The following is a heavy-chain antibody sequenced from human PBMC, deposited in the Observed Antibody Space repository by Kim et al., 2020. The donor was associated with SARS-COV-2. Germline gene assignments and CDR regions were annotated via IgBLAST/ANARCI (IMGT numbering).Heavy chain of an antibody. CDR1: GGSISSGGYS. V-gene: IGHV4-30-2*01. CDR2: IYHSGST. CDR3: ARVWDYYGSGGFDY. Sequence: SETLSLTCAVSGGSISSGGYSWSWIRQPPGKGLEWIGYIYHSGSTYYNPSLKSRVTISVDRSKNQFSLKLSSVTAADTAVYYCARVWDYYGSGGFDYWGQGTLVTVSS. J-gene: IGHJ4*02. D-gene: IGHD3-10*01.